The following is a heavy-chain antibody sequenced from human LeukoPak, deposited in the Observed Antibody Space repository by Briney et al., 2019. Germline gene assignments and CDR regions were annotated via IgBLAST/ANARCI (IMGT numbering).Heavy chain of an antibody. D-gene: IGHD3-16*02. CDR3: ARDRAYNSVGGSYRWDAFNI. CDR2: VYYTWST. CDR1: GGSISSYY. Sequence: PSETLSLTCTVSGGSISSYYWSWVRQPPGKGLEWIGFVYYTWSTNYSPSLKSRVTISVDTSKNQFSLKLRSVTAADTAVYYCARDRAYNSVGGSYRWDAFNIWGQGKRVTVSS. J-gene: IGHJ3*02. V-gene: IGHV4-59*01.